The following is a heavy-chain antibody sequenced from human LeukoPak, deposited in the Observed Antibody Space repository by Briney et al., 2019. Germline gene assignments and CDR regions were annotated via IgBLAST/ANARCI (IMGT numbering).Heavy chain of an antibody. CDR2: IKQDGSEK. CDR1: GFTFSSYW. V-gene: IGHV3-7*03. CDR3: ARARYSSGWPYYYYGMDV. J-gene: IGHJ6*02. Sequence: GGSLRLSCAASGFTFSSYWMSWVRQAPGKGLEWVANIKQDGSEKYYVDSVKGRFTISRDNAKNSLYLQVNSLRAEDTAVYYCARARYSSGWPYYYYGMDVWGQGTTVTVSS. D-gene: IGHD6-19*01.